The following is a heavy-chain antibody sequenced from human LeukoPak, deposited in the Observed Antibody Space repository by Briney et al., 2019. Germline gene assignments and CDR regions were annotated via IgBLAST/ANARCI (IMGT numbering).Heavy chain of an antibody. V-gene: IGHV4-59*01. D-gene: IGHD1-14*01. Sequence: PETLSLTCTVSGGSISNYYWSWIRQPPGKGLEWIGYIYYSGSTNYNPSLKSRVTISVDTSKNQFSLKLSSVTAADTAVYYCARGESGNHAGFFDIWGQGTMVTVSS. J-gene: IGHJ3*02. CDR1: GGSISNYY. CDR3: ARGESGNHAGFFDI. CDR2: IYYSGST.